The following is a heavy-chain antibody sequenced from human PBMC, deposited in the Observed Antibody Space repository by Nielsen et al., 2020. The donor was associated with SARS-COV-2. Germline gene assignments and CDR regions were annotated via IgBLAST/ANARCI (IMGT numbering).Heavy chain of an antibody. V-gene: IGHV1-2*06. CDR2: INPNSGGT. CDR1: GYTFTGYY. Sequence: ASVKVSCKASGYTFTGYYMHWVRQAPGQGLEWMGRINPNSGGTNYAQKFQGRVTMTRNTSISTAYMELSSLRSEDTAVYYCARSLRGGQQLVYNDYWGQGTLVTVSS. D-gene: IGHD6-13*01. J-gene: IGHJ4*02. CDR3: ARSLRGGQQLVYNDY.